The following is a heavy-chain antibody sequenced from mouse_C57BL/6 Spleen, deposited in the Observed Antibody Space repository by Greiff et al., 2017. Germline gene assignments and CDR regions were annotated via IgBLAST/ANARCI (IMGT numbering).Heavy chain of an antibody. D-gene: IGHD2-2*01. Sequence: QVQLQQSGAELVKPGASVKMSCKASGYTFTSYWITWVKQRPGQGLEWIGDIYPGGGSTNYNEKFKSKATLTVDTSSSTAYMQHSSLTSEDSAVYYYAGRGLHVAYWGQGTLVTVSA. CDR2: IYPGGGST. V-gene: IGHV1-55*01. CDR1: GYTFTSYW. J-gene: IGHJ3*01. CDR3: AGRGLHVAY.